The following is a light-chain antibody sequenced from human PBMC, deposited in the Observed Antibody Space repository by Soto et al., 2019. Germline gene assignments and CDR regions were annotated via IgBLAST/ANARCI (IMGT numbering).Light chain of an antibody. J-gene: IGLJ2*01. Sequence: QSALTQPPSASGSPGQSVTISCTGTSSDVGGYNYVSWYQQYPGKAPKLLIFEVNKRPLGVPHRFSGSKSGNTAALTGSGLQAGDAADYYCTSYAGSDNHVVFGGGTKLTVL. CDR3: TSYAGSDNHVV. CDR1: SSDVGGYNY. V-gene: IGLV2-8*01. CDR2: EVN.